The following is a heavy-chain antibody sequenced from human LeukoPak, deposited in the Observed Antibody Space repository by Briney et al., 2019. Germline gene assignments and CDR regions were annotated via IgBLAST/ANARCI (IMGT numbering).Heavy chain of an antibody. J-gene: IGHJ4*02. CDR1: GFTLDDYA. Sequence: PGRSLRLSCAASGFTLDDYAMHWVRQAPGKGLEWVSAISGSGGSTYYADSVKGRFTISRDNSKNTLYLQMNSLRAEDTAVYYCAKRSGYSYGFLDYWGQGTLVTVSS. CDR3: AKRSGYSYGFLDY. D-gene: IGHD5-18*01. CDR2: ISGSGGST. V-gene: IGHV3-23*01.